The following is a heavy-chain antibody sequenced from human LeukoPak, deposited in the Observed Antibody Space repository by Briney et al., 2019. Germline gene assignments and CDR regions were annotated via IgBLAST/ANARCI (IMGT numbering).Heavy chain of an antibody. Sequence: GGSLRLSCAASGFTFSTYTMNRVRQAPGKGLEWVSSISSSSTYIYYADSVKGRFTISRDDAKRSLYLHMDSLRAEDTAVYYCARDNTALVTDQFDYWGQGTLVTVSS. CDR3: ARDNTALVTDQFDY. V-gene: IGHV3-21*01. CDR2: ISSSSTYI. CDR1: GFTFSTYT. J-gene: IGHJ4*02. D-gene: IGHD5-18*01.